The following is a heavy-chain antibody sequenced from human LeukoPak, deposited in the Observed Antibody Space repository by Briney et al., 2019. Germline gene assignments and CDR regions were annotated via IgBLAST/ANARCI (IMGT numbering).Heavy chain of an antibody. CDR2: IRSKAYGGTA. V-gene: IGHV3-49*03. CDR1: GFTFGDHS. CDR3: TREIRYFDWFQADY. J-gene: IGHJ4*02. D-gene: IGHD3-9*01. Sequence: GGSLRLSCTASGFTFGDHSVSWFPQAPGKGLEWVGFIRSKAYGGTAEYAASVKGRFTISRDDSKSVAYLQMDSLKTEDTAVYYCTREIRYFDWFQADYWGQGTLVTVSS.